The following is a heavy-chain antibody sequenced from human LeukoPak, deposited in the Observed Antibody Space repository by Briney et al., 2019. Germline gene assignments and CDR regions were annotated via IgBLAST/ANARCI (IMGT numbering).Heavy chain of an antibody. CDR1: GFTVSSNY. J-gene: IGHJ3*02. V-gene: IGHV3-53*01. Sequence: PGGSLRLSCAASGFTVSSNYKSWVRQAPGKGLEWVSVIYSGGSTYYADSVKGRFTISRDNSKNTLYLQMNSLRAEDTAVYYCAREGYYYDSSAQGAFDIWGQGTMVTVSS. CDR3: AREGYYYDSSAQGAFDI. CDR2: IYSGGST. D-gene: IGHD3-22*01.